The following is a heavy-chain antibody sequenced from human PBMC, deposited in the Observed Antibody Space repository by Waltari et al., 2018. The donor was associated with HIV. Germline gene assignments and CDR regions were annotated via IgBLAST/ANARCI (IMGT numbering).Heavy chain of an antibody. CDR1: GFTFSHYW. J-gene: IGHJ3*02. CDR3: ARRGEGAFDI. V-gene: IGHV3-7*01. CDR2: INQDGSEQ. D-gene: IGHD3-10*01. Sequence: EVQLVESGGGLVQPGGSLRLSCGASGFTFSHYWMSWVRQAPGKGLEWVANINQDGSEQYYVDSVKGRFTISRDNAKNSLCLQMNSLRAEDTAVFYCARRGEGAFDIWGHGTKVSVSP.